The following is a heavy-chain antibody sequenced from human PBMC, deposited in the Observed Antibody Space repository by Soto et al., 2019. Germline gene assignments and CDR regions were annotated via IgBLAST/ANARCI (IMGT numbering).Heavy chain of an antibody. CDR1: GYTFTGYY. CDR2: INPNSGGT. J-gene: IGHJ6*02. D-gene: IGHD3-10*01. Sequence: ASVKVSCKASGYTFTGYYMHWVRQAPGQGLEWMGWINPNSGGTNYAQKFQGWVTMTRDTSISTAYMELSRLRSDDTAVYYCARELLWFGELLYTYGVDVWGQGTTVTVS. V-gene: IGHV1-2*04. CDR3: ARELLWFGELLYTYGVDV.